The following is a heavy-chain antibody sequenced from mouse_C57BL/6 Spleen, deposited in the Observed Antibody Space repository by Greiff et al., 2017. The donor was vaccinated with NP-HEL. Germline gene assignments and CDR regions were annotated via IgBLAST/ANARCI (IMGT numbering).Heavy chain of an antibody. J-gene: IGHJ3*01. CDR2: IYPRSGNT. V-gene: IGHV1-81*01. CDR3: ARSLLRPFAY. D-gene: IGHD1-1*01. CDR1: GYTFTSYG. Sequence: VKLMESGAELARPGASVKLSCKASGYTFTSYGISWVKQRTGQGLEWIGEIYPRSGNTYYNEKFKGKATLTADKSSSTAYMELRSLTSEDSAVYFCARSLLRPFAYWGQGTLVTVSA.